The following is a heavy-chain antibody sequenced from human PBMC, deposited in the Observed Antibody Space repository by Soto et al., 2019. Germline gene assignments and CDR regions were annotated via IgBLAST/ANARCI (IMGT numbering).Heavy chain of an antibody. CDR3: AREVPEYPSFDY. CDR1: GGSISSGGYY. CDR2: IYYSGST. V-gene: IGHV4-61*08. J-gene: IGHJ4*02. Sequence: SETLSLTCTVSGGSISSGGYYWSWIRQHPGKGLEWIGYIYYSGSTNYNPSLKSRVTISVDTSKNQFSLKLSSVTAADTAVYYCAREVPEYPSFDYWGQGTLVTVSS.